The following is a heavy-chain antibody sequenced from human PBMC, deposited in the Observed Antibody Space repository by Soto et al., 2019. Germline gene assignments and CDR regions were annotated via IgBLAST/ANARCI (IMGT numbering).Heavy chain of an antibody. CDR2: IYYSGST. J-gene: IGHJ5*02. Sequence: SETLSLTCTVSGGSISSSSYYWGWIRQPPGKGLEWIGSIYYSGSTYYNPSLKSRVTISVDTSKNQFSLKLSSVTAADTAVYYCARHAQLLWFGELPVLGWFDPWGQGTLVTVSS. D-gene: IGHD3-10*01. CDR1: GGSISSSSYY. V-gene: IGHV4-39*01. CDR3: ARHAQLLWFGELPVLGWFDP.